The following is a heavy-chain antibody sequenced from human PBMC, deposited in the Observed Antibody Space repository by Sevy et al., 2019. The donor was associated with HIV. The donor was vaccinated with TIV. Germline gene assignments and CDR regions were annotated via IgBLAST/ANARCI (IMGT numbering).Heavy chain of an antibody. V-gene: IGHV3-15*01. CDR1: GITFSNGW. D-gene: IGHD1-26*01. J-gene: IGHJ4*02. CDR3: STRGRF. Sequence: GGSLRLSCAASGITFSNGWMSWIRQAPGKGLEWVGRIKSKTYGGTADYAAPVKDRFTISRDDSKNTLYLQMNSLKTEDTAVYFCSTRGRFWGQGTVVTVSS. CDR2: IKSKTYGGTA.